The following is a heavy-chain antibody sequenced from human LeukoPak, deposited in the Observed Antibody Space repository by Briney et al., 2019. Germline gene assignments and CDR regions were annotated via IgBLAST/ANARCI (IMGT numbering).Heavy chain of an antibody. CDR2: INHSGST. CDR1: GGSFSGYY. J-gene: IGHJ4*02. Sequence: SETLSLTCAVYGGSFSGYYWNWIRRPPGKGLEWIGEINHSGSTTYNPSLKSRVTISVDTSKNQFSLKLSSVTAADTAVYYCATSPATSRNYWGQGTLVSVSS. D-gene: IGHD2-15*01. CDR3: ATSPATSRNY. V-gene: IGHV4-34*01.